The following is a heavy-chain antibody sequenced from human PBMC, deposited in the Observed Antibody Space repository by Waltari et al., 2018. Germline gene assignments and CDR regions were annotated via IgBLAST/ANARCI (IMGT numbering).Heavy chain of an antibody. CDR2: IKQDGVEK. Sequence: EVQLVESGGGLVQPGGSLRLSGAASGFTFSGYARGWVGQATGKGLEWVAHIKQDGVEKYYVDSVKGRFTISRDNAKNSLYLQMNSLGAEDTAVYYCASSLSSGWPDAFDIWGQGTMVTVSS. V-gene: IGHV3-7*01. CDR3: ASSLSSGWPDAFDI. D-gene: IGHD6-19*01. CDR1: GFTFSGYA. J-gene: IGHJ3*02.